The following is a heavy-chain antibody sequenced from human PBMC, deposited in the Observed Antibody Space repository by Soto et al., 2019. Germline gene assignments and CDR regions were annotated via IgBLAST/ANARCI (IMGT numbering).Heavy chain of an antibody. D-gene: IGHD4-17*01. Sequence: SETLSLTCAVYGGSFSNYYWSWIRQPPGKGLEWIGEINHTGNTNYNPSLKSRVTTSVDTSKKQFSLKLTSVTAADTAVYYCARVTRGDYLLTFSLRGMDVWGQGTPVTVSS. CDR3: ARVTRGDYLLTFSLRGMDV. V-gene: IGHV4-34*01. CDR1: GGSFSNYY. CDR2: INHTGNT. J-gene: IGHJ6*02.